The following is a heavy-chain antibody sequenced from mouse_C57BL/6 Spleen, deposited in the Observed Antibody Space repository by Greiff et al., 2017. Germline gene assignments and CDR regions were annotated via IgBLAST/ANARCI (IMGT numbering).Heavy chain of an antibody. CDR3: ARSGRYYGSSYWYFDV. CDR1: GYTFTSYW. J-gene: IGHJ1*03. CDR2: INPSNGGT. Sequence: QVQLQQPGTELVKPGASVKLSCKASGYTFTSYWMHWVKQRPGQGLEWIGNINPSNGGTNYNEKFKSKATLTVDKSSSTAYMQLSSLTSEDSAVXYCARSGRYYGSSYWYFDVWGTGTTVTVSS. D-gene: IGHD1-1*01. V-gene: IGHV1-53*01.